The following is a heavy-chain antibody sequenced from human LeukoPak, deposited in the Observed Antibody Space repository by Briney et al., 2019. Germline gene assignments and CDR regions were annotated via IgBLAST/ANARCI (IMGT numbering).Heavy chain of an antibody. CDR2: INWNGGST. CDR3: AREGNPTYYYDSSGYYYVDYLDY. CDR1: GFTFDDYG. V-gene: IGHV3-20*04. Sequence: GGSLRLSCAASGFTFDDYGMSWVRQAPGKGLEWVSGINWNGGSTGYADSVKGRFTISRDNAKNSLYLQMNSLRAEDTALYYCAREGNPTYYYDSSGYYYVDYLDYWGQGTLVTVSS. D-gene: IGHD3-22*01. J-gene: IGHJ4*02.